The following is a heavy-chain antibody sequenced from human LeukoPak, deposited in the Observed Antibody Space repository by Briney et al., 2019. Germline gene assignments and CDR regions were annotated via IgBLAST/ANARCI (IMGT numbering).Heavy chain of an antibody. CDR1: GGTFSSYA. Sequence: SVKVTCKASGGTFSSYAISWVRQAPGQGLEWMGGIIPIFGTANYAQKFQGRVTITADKSTSTAYMELSSLRSEDTAVYFCARDFHYSGSGSYYNRAFDIWGQGTVVTVSS. CDR2: IIPIFGTA. V-gene: IGHV1-69*06. CDR3: ARDFHYSGSGSYYNRAFDI. D-gene: IGHD3-10*01. J-gene: IGHJ3*02.